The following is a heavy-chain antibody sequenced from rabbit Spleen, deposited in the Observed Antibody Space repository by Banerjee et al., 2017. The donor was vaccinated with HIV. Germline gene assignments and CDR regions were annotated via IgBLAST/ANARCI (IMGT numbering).Heavy chain of an antibody. CDR1: GFDFSNYG. CDR2: IDPLFGST. Sequence: QELEESGGGLVKPGGSLKLSCKASGFDFSNYGVTWVRQAPGKGLEWIGYIDPLFGSTYYASWVNGRFSISRENTQNTVFLQMTSLTAADTATYFCAKDFQVGSVWGQGTLVTVS. J-gene: IGHJ3*01. D-gene: IGHD4-2*01. V-gene: IGHV1S7*01. CDR3: AKDFQVGSV.